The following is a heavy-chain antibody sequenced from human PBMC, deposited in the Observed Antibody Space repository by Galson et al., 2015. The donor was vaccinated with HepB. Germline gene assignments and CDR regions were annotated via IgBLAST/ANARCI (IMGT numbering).Heavy chain of an antibody. V-gene: IGHV1-69*13. D-gene: IGHD2-15*01. Sequence: SVKVSCKASGGTFSSHAISWVRQAPGQGLEWMGGIITIFDIADYAQRFQGRVTITADVTTSTAYMELSNLRSEDTAVYYCARDFGHCSGGSCPGAFDIWGQGTMVTVSS. CDR1: GGTFSSHA. CDR2: IITIFDIA. J-gene: IGHJ3*02. CDR3: ARDFGHCSGGSCPGAFDI.